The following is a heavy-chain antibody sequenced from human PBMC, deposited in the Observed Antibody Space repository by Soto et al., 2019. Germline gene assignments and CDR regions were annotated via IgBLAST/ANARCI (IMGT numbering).Heavy chain of an antibody. CDR3: AIDPYCSGGSWYSGAFDI. V-gene: IGHV3-48*01. Sequence: EVQLVESGGGLVQPGGSLRLSCAASGFTFSSYSMNWVRQAPGKGLEWVSYISSSSRTIYYADSVKGPFTITRDNAKNALYLQINSLRAEDTAVYYWAIDPYCSGGSWYSGAFDIWGQGTMVTVSS. CDR1: GFTFSSYS. J-gene: IGHJ3*02. CDR2: ISSSSRTI. D-gene: IGHD2-15*01.